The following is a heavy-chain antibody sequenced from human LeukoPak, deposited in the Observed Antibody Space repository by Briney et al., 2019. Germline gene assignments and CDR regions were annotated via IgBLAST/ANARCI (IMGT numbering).Heavy chain of an antibody. V-gene: IGHV4-39*01. D-gene: IGHD6-19*01. J-gene: IGHJ2*01. CDR2: IYYSGST. CDR3: ASVHGIAVAVTWYFDL. Sequence: SETLSLTCTVSGGSISSSSYYWGWIRQPPGKGLEWIGSIYYSGSTYYNPSLKSRVTISVDTSKNQFSLKLSSVTAADTAVYYCASVHGIAVAVTWYFDLWGRGTLVTVSS. CDR1: GGSISSSSYY.